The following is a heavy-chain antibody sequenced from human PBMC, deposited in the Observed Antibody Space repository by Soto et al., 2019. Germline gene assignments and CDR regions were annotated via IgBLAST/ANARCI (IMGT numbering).Heavy chain of an antibody. Sequence: SETLSLTCTVSGGSMRNYFWTWIRQPPGKVLEWIGYIHYSGTTSFFPSYNPSLRSRVTISEDTSKNQFSYKLLSVTTADTAVYFCAAGEASSRNLAPYFLDFWGQGTLVTVSS. CDR2: IHYSGTT. CDR3: AAGEASSRNLAPYFLDF. V-gene: IGHV4-59*01. D-gene: IGHD6-13*01. CDR1: GGSMRNYF. J-gene: IGHJ4*02.